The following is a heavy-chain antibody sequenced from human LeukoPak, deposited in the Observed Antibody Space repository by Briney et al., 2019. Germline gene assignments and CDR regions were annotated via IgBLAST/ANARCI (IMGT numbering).Heavy chain of an antibody. CDR2: IYYSGNT. CDR1: GGSVSGYY. D-gene: IGHD1-1*01. CDR3: ARVGTGTIDY. V-gene: IGHV4-59*02. J-gene: IGHJ4*02. Sequence: SETLALTCTVSGGSVSGYYWGWIRQPPGKGLEWIGYIYYSGNTNYHPSLKSRVTISVDTSKNQFSLKLSSVTAADTGFYYCARVGTGTIDYWGQRTLVTVSS.